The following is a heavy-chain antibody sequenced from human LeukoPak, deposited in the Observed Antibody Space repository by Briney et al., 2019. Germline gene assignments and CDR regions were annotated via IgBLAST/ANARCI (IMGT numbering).Heavy chain of an antibody. CDR1: GYTFTGYY. V-gene: IGHV1-2*02. Sequence: GASVKVSCKASGYTFTGYYMHWVRQAPGQGLEWMGWINPNSGGTNYAQKFQGRVTMTRDTSISTAYMELSRLRSDDTAVYYCAKINRVGWLQHPEDAFDIWGQGTMVTVSS. D-gene: IGHD5-24*01. J-gene: IGHJ3*02. CDR3: AKINRVGWLQHPEDAFDI. CDR2: INPNSGGT.